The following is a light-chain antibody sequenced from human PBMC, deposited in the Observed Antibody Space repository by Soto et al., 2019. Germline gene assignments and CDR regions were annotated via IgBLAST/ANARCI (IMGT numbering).Light chain of an antibody. Sequence: EIVLTQSPGTLSLSLGERATLSCRASQSVSSSYLAWYQQRPGQAPRLLIYEASSRATGVPARFIGSGSGTDFTLTISSLEPEDFAIYYCQKRGNWPHFGQGTRLEIK. CDR1: QSVSSSY. J-gene: IGKJ5*01. V-gene: IGKV3D-20*02. CDR3: QKRGNWPH. CDR2: EAS.